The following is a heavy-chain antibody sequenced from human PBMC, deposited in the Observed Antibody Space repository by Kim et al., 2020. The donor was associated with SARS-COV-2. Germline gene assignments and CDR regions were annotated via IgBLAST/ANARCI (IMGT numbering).Heavy chain of an antibody. V-gene: IGHV3-23*01. CDR2: ISGSGDRT. Sequence: GGSLRLFCAGSGFIFSNYAVSWVRQAPGKGLVWVSAISGSGDRTYYTDSVRGRVTISRDNSKNTVYLQLNGLRVEDAAVYYCAKHCGSETHDNYFDYWGPGSLVTVSS. J-gene: IGHJ4*02. CDR1: GFIFSNYA. CDR3: AKHCGSETHDNYFDY. D-gene: IGHD3-22*01.